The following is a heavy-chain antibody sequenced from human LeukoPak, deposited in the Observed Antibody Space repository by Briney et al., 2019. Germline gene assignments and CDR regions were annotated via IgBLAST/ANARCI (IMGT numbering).Heavy chain of an antibody. CDR2: IYYSGST. D-gene: IGHD3-22*01. J-gene: IGHJ5*02. CDR1: GGSISSSSYY. Sequence: SETLSLTCTVSGGSISSSSYYWGWIRQPPGKGLEWIGSIYYSGSTYYNPSLKSRVTISVDTSKNQFSLKLSSVTAADTAVYYCARDQRITMIGGRYNWFDPWAREPWSPSPQ. CDR3: ARDQRITMIGGRYNWFDP. V-gene: IGHV4-39*02.